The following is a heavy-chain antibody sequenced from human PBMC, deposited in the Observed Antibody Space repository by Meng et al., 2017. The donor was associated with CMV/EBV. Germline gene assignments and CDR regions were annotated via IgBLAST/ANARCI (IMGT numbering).Heavy chain of an antibody. CDR1: GYTFTSYY. CDR2: INPSGGST. D-gene: IGHD1-26*01. J-gene: IGHJ4*02. V-gene: IGHV1-46*01. CDR3: ARDLEVGVRAGRYFDY. Sequence: ASVKVSCKASGYTFTSYYMHWVRQAPGQGLEWMGIINPSGGSTSYAQKFQGRVTMTRDTSTSTVYMELSRLRSDDTAVYYCARDLEVGVRAGRYFDYWGQGTLVTVSS.